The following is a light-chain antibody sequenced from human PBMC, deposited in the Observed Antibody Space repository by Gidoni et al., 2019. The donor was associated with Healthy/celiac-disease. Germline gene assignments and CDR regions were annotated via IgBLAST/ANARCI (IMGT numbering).Light chain of an antibody. J-gene: IGKJ2*01. Sequence: IVLTPSPGTLSLSPGERATLSCRASQSVSSSYLAWYQQKPGQAPRLLIYGASSRATGIPDRFSGSGYGTDFTLTISRLEPEDFAVYYCQQYGSSPEYTFGQGTKLEIK. CDR3: QQYGSSPEYT. CDR2: GAS. CDR1: QSVSSSY. V-gene: IGKV3-20*01.